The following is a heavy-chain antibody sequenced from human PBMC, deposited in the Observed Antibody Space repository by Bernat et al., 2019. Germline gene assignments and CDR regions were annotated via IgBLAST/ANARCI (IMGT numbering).Heavy chain of an antibody. CDR3: ARDYLTANIISLGYCDY. V-gene: IGHV3-11*06. CDR2: ISSSSSYT. CDR1: GFTFSDYY. Sequence: QVQLVESVGGFVKPGGSLRLSCAASGFTFSDYYMSWIRQAPGKGLEWVSYISSSSSYTNYADSVKGRFTISRDNSKNTLYLQMNSLRAEDTAVYYCARDYLTANIISLGYCDYWGQGTLVTVSS. D-gene: IGHD3-9*01. J-gene: IGHJ4*02.